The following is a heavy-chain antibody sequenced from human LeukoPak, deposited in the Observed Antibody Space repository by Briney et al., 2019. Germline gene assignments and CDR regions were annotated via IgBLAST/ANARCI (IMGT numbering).Heavy chain of an antibody. CDR2: INPNSGGT. V-gene: IGHV1-2*02. CDR1: GYTFTGYY. CDR3: ARDLALGSSLDY. J-gene: IGHJ4*02. Sequence: ASVKVSCKASGYTFTGYYMHWVRQAPGQGLEWMGWINPNSGGTNYAQKFQGRVTMTRDTSISTAYMELSRLRSDDTAVYYCARDLALGSSLDYWGQGTLVTVSS. D-gene: IGHD1-26*01.